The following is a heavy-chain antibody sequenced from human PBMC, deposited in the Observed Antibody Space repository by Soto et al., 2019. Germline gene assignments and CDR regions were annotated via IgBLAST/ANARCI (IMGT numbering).Heavy chain of an antibody. J-gene: IGHJ4*02. V-gene: IGHV3-23*01. CDR1: GITFSSYV. CDR3: EGTTGTESNFDY. CDR2: ISGSAGTT. Sequence: EVQLLESGGGLVQPGGSLRLSCAASGITFSSYVMSWVRQAPGKGLKWVSTISGSAGTTNYADSVTGRFTISRDNSKNTLYLQMNSLRAADTAVYYCEGTTGTESNFDYWGQGTLVTVSS. D-gene: IGHD1-1*01.